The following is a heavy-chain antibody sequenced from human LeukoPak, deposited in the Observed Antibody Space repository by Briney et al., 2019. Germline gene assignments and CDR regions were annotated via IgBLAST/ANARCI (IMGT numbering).Heavy chain of an antibody. CDR3: ARDRTPYYDYAHGVFDP. J-gene: IGHJ5*02. V-gene: IGHV3-30*03. CDR1: GFTFSTHG. CDR2: ISYDGGDK. D-gene: IGHD3-16*01. Sequence: GGSLRLSCAASGFTFSTHGMHWVRQAPGKGLEWVAVISYDGGDKYHADSVKGRFTISRDNSKNTLYLQMNSLRAEDTAVYYCARDRTPYYDYAHGVFDPWGQGTLVTVSS.